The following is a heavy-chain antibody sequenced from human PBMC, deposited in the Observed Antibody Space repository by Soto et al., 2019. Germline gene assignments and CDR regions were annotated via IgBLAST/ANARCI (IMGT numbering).Heavy chain of an antibody. Sequence: PGGSLRLSCEASGFSVSSNYMSWVRQAPGKGLEWVAVIYSSGTIYYADSVKGRFTISRDSPKNTLYLQMTSLRGEDTAVYLCASDPFSQYSPHSSGFSNRGPRTMVPVSS. V-gene: IGHV3-53*01. CDR1: GFSVSSNY. CDR3: ASDPFSQYSPHSSGFSN. J-gene: IGHJ4*02. D-gene: IGHD2-15*01. CDR2: IYSSGTI.